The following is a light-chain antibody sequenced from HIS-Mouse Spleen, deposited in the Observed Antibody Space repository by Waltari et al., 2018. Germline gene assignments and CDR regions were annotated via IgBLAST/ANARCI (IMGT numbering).Light chain of an antibody. Sequence: QSVLTQPPSASGTPGRRVTTPCSGGSSNIGSKSVNWYQQLPGTAPKLLIYSNNQRPSGVPDRFSGSKSGTSASLAISGLQSEDEADYYCAAWDDSLNGYVFGTGTKVTVL. CDR1: SSNIGSKS. CDR2: SNN. V-gene: IGLV1-44*01. CDR3: AAWDDSLNGYV. J-gene: IGLJ1*01.